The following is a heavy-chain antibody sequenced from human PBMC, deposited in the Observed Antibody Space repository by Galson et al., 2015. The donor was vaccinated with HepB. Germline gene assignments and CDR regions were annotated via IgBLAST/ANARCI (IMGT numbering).Heavy chain of an antibody. CDR3: ARDPRTRYCSSTSCLDYYYGMDV. CDR2: IWYDGSNK. CDR1: GFTFSSYG. D-gene: IGHD2-2*01. V-gene: IGHV3-33*01. Sequence: SLRLSCAASGFTFSSYGMHWVRQAPGKGLEWVAVIWYDGSNKYYADTVKGRFTNSRDNSKNTLYLQMNSLRAEDTAVYYCARDPRTRYCSSTSCLDYYYGMDVWGQGTTVTVSS. J-gene: IGHJ6*02.